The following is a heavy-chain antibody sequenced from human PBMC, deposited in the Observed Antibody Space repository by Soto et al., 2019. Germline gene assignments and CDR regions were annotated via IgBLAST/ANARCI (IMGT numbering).Heavy chain of an antibody. CDR3: ARRPKGYSYGYLLDAFDI. CDR2: IIPIFGTA. D-gene: IGHD5-18*01. J-gene: IGHJ3*02. CDR1: GGTFSSYA. V-gene: IGHV1-69*13. Sequence: ASVKVSCKASGGTFSSYAISWVRQAPGQGLEWMGGIIPIFGTANYAQKFQGRVTITADESTSTAYMELSSLRSEDTAVYYCARRPKGYSYGYLLDAFDIWGQGTMVTVSS.